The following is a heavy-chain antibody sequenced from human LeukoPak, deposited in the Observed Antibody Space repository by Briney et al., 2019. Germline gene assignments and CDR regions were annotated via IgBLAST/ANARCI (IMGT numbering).Heavy chain of an antibody. J-gene: IGHJ4*02. V-gene: IGHV3-7*01. CDR2: IKQDGSET. Sequence: GGTLRLSCAASGFTFSSYWMSWVRQAPGKGLEWVANIKQDGSETYYVDSVKGRFTISRDNAKKSLYLQMNSLRAEDTAVYYCARLVCTGGRCHPTKFYFDSWGQGTLVTASS. CDR1: GFTFSSYW. CDR3: ARLVCTGGRCHPTKFYFDS. D-gene: IGHD2-15*01.